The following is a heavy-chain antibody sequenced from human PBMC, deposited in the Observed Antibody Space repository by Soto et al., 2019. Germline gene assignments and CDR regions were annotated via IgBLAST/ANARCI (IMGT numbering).Heavy chain of an antibody. D-gene: IGHD5-12*01. J-gene: IGHJ4*01. V-gene: IGHV1-69*06. CDR3: ARGRAGSYDDYFDY. CDR1: GVTFSSYA. Sequence: VASVKVSCKDSGVTFSSYAISWVRQAPVQGLEWMGWIIPIFGTANYAQKFQGRVTITADKATSTSYMELSSLRSEDAAVYYCARGRAGSYDDYFDYWGHGTLITAPQ. CDR2: IIPIFGTA.